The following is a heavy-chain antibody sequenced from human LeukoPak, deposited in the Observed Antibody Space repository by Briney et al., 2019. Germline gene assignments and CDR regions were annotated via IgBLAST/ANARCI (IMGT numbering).Heavy chain of an antibody. J-gene: IGHJ3*02. V-gene: IGHV3-30*18. CDR1: GFTFSNYG. D-gene: IGHD6-19*01. CDR2: ISYDGSNK. CDR3: AKDLSSGWYLDAFDI. Sequence: PGRSLRLSCAASGFTFSNYGMHWVRQAPGKGLEWVAVISYDGSNKYYADSVKGRFTISRDKSKNTLYLQMNSLRAEDTAVYYCAKDLSSGWYLDAFDIWGQGTMVTVSS.